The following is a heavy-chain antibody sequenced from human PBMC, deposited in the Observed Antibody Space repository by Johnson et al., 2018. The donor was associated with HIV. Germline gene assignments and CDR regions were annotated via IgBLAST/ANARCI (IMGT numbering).Heavy chain of an antibody. Sequence: VQLVESGGGLVQPGGSLRLSCAASGFTFSTYAMSWVRQAPGRGLEWVSAISGGGGSTYYADFVKGRFTISRDNSKNTLYLEMNSLRAEDTAVYYCAKDTGAYYDTFLAFDIWGQGTMVTVSS. CDR2: ISGGGGST. V-gene: IGHV3-23*04. D-gene: IGHD3-22*01. J-gene: IGHJ3*02. CDR3: AKDTGAYYDTFLAFDI. CDR1: GFTFSTYA.